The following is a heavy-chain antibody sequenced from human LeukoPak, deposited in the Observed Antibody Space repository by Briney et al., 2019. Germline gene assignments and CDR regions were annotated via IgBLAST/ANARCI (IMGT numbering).Heavy chain of an antibody. D-gene: IGHD3-9*01. J-gene: IGHJ6*02. Sequence: ASVKVSCKASGYTFTSYAMHWVRQAPGQRLEWMGWINAGNGNTRYSQKFQGRVTITRDTSASTAYMELSSLRSEDTAMYYCARDPTDYDILTGYPNYYYYGMDVWGQGTTVTVSS. CDR3: ARDPTDYDILTGYPNYYYYGMDV. CDR1: GYTFTSYA. V-gene: IGHV1-3*01. CDR2: INAGNGNT.